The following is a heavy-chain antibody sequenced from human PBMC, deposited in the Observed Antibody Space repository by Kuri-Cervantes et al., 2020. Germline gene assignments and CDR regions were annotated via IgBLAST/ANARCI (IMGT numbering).Heavy chain of an antibody. Sequence: ASVKVSCKASGYTFTGYYMHWVRQAPGQGLEWMGWINPNSGGTNYAQKFQGRVTMTRDTSISTAHMELSRLRSDDTAVYYCARDADDLITMIAVEGFGVDPWGQGTLVTVSS. J-gene: IGHJ5*02. CDR3: ARDADDLITMIAVEGFGVDP. D-gene: IGHD3-22*01. CDR2: INPNSGGT. V-gene: IGHV1-2*02. CDR1: GYTFTGYY.